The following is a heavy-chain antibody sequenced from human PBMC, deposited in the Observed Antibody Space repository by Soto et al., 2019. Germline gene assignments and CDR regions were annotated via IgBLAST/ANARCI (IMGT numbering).Heavy chain of an antibody. V-gene: IGHV4-34*01. CDR2: INHSGST. J-gene: IGHJ6*02. CDR1: GGSFSGYY. CDR3: ARGGVVVAATYYYYYGMDV. D-gene: IGHD2-15*01. Sequence: SETLSLTCAVYGGSFSGYYWSWIRQPPGKGLEWIGEINHSGSTNYNPSPKSRVTISVDTSKNQFSLKLSSVTAADTAVYYCARGGVVVAATYYYYYGMDVWGQGTTVTV.